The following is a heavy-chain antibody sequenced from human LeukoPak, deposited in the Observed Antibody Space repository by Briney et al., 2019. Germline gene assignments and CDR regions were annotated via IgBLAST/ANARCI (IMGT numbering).Heavy chain of an antibody. CDR3: AKAGGGLSYGLSAAFDI. CDR2: ISWNSGSI. J-gene: IGHJ3*02. D-gene: IGHD5-18*01. Sequence: PGRSLRLSCAASGFTFADYAMHWVRQAPGKGLEWVSGISWNSGSIGYADSVKGRFTISRDSAKNSLYLQMNSLRAEDTALYYCAKAGGGLSYGLSAAFDIWGQGTMVTVSS. CDR1: GFTFADYA. V-gene: IGHV3-9*01.